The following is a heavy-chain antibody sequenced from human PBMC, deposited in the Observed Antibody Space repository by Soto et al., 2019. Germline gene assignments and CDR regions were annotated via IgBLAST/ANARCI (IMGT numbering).Heavy chain of an antibody. V-gene: IGHV4-31*03. J-gene: IGHJ6*03. CDR3: ASGGTYYDFWSGYYGAIGYYYMDV. D-gene: IGHD3-3*01. CDR2: IYYSGST. Sequence: SETLSLTCTVSGGSISSGGYYWSWIRQHPGKGLEWIGYIYYSGSTYYNPSLKSRVTISVDTSKNQFSLKLSSVTAADTAVYYCASGGTYYDFWSGYYGAIGYYYMDVWGKGTTVTVSS. CDR1: GGSISSGGYY.